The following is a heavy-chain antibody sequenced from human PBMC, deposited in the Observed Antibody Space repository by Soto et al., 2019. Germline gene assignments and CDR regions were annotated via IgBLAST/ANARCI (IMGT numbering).Heavy chain of an antibody. Sequence: QVQLVESGGGVVQPGRSLRLSCAASGFTFSSYGMHWVRQAPGKGLEWVAVIWYDGSNKYYADSVKGRFTISRDNSKNPLYLQMNSLRAEDTAVYYCARDLSGVHSYYGMDVWGQGTTVTVSS. V-gene: IGHV3-33*01. D-gene: IGHD3-10*01. J-gene: IGHJ6*02. CDR3: ARDLSGVHSYYGMDV. CDR1: GFTFSSYG. CDR2: IWYDGSNK.